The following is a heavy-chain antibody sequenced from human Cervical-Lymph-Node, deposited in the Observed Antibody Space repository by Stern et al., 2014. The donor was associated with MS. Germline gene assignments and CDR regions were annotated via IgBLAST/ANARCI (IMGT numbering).Heavy chain of an antibody. D-gene: IGHD4-11*01. CDR2: ISYDGSNK. J-gene: IGHJ6*02. CDR3: AKDRAQSLYYCYGMDV. CDR1: GFTFSSYG. V-gene: IGHV3-30*18. Sequence: QVKLVQSGGGVVQPGRSLRLSCAASGFTFSSYGMHWVRQAPGKGLEWVAVISYDGSNKYYADSVKGRFTISRDNSKNTLYLQMNSLRAEDTAVYYCAKDRAQSLYYCYGMDVWGQGTTVTVSS.